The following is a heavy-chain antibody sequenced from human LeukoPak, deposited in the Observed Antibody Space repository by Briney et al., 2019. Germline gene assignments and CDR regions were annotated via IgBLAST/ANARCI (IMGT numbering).Heavy chain of an antibody. V-gene: IGHV3-23*01. J-gene: IGHJ6*02. CDR1: GFTFTSYV. CDR2: ITGSGFST. CDR3: AKARAYSKNPRMVMDV. D-gene: IGHD4-11*01. Sequence: PGGSLRLSCASCGFTFTSYVMHWVRQAPGKGLEWVSGITGSGFSTYYADSVKGRFTISRDNSKSTLFLHMNSLRAEDTAVYYCAKARAYSKNPRMVMDVWGQGTTVTVSS.